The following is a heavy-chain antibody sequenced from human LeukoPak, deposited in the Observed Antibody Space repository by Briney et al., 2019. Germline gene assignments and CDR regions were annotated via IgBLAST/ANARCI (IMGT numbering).Heavy chain of an antibody. D-gene: IGHD3-10*01. J-gene: IGHJ5*02. CDR1: GGSINDYY. V-gene: IGHV4-59*01. Sequence: SETLSLTCTVSGGSINDYYWSWIRQPPAKGLEWIAYIYSSGSTNYNPSLKSRVTISVDTSKNQFSLKLTSVTAADTAVYYCARDRHGSGSAHSFDPWGQGILVTVSS. CDR2: IYSSGST. CDR3: ARDRHGSGSAHSFDP.